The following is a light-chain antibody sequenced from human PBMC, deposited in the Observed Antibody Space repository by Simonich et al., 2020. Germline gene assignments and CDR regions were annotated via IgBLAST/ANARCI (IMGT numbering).Light chain of an antibody. CDR1: QSFFKSSKNKNY. V-gene: IGKV4-1*01. CDR3: QQYYSTPT. J-gene: IGKJ5*01. CDR2: WAS. Sequence: DIVMTQSPDSLAVSLGERATINCKSSQSFFKSSKNKNYLAWYQQKPGQPPKLLIYWASTRESGVPDRFSGSGSGTYFTLTISSLQAEDVAVYYCQQYYSTPTFGQGTRLEIK.